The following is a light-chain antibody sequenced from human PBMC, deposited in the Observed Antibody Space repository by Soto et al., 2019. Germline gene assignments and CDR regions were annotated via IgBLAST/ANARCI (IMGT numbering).Light chain of an antibody. CDR1: QGIASD. V-gene: IGKV1-6*01. Sequence: AIQMTQSPSSLSASVGDRVTLTCRASQGIASDLAWYQQKPGKAPNLLIYGASTLQSGVPSRFSGSGSGTDFTLTISSLQPEDFASYYCLQDYNYPRTFGQGTKVEV. CDR3: LQDYNYPRT. J-gene: IGKJ1*01. CDR2: GAS.